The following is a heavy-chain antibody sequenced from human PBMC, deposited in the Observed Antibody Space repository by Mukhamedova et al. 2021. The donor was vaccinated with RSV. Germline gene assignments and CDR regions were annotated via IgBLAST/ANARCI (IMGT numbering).Heavy chain of an antibody. Sequence: ITNSGQATEYADSVKGRFTISRDNSMNTLFLQMTSMRADDTAVYYFANGGATSKYYFHGLDFWGQGTTVTVSS. D-gene: IGHD2/OR15-2a*01. V-gene: IGHV3-23*01. CDR3: ANGGATSKYYFHGLDF. J-gene: IGHJ6*02. CDR2: ITNSGQAT.